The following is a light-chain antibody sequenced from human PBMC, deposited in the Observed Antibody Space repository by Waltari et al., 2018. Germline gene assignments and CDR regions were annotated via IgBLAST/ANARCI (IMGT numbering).Light chain of an antibody. J-gene: IGKJ1*01. CDR2: GAS. V-gene: IGKV3-15*01. CDR3: QQYNNWPPWT. Sequence: IVMTQSPVTLSVSPGERATLPCRASQSIDSHLAWYQQRPGQAPRLLIYGASTRATGIPARFRGSGSGTAFTLTISSLQPEDLAVYFCQQYNNWPPWTFGQGTKVEIK. CDR1: QSIDSH.